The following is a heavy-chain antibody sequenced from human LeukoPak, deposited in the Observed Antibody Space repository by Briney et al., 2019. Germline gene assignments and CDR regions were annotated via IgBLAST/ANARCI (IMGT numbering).Heavy chain of an antibody. J-gene: IGHJ4*02. Sequence: TGGSLRLSWAASGFTCSDYYMSWIRQAPGKGLEWIPYITSSASTIYYADSVKGRFTISRDNAENSLYLQMNSLRAEDTAVYYCAREYCSSTSCYSYFDYWGQGTLVTVSS. V-gene: IGHV3-11*01. CDR2: ITSSASTI. D-gene: IGHD2-2*02. CDR3: AREYCSSTSCYSYFDY. CDR1: GFTCSDYY.